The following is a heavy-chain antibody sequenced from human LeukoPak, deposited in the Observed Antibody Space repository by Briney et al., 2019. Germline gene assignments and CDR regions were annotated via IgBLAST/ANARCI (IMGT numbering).Heavy chain of an antibody. CDR1: GGTFSGYY. CDR2: INHSGST. V-gene: IGHV4-34*01. J-gene: IGHJ3*02. D-gene: IGHD1-1*01. Sequence: SETLSLTCAVYGGTFSGYYWSWIRQPPGKGLEWIGEINHSGSTNYNPSLKSRVTISVDTSKNQFSLKLSSVTAADTAVYYCARGLERDDAFDIWGQGTMVTVSS. CDR3: ARGLERDDAFDI.